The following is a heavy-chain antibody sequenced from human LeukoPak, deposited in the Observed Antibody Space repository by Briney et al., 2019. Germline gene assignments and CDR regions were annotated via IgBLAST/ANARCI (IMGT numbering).Heavy chain of an antibody. CDR3: ARPGEGDNWNPWVV. J-gene: IGHJ4*02. CDR1: GFTFSSYT. D-gene: IGHD1-20*01. V-gene: IGHV3-23*01. CDR2: ITTSDGNT. Sequence: GGSLRLSCAASGFTFSSYTMSWVRQAPGKGLEWVSTITTSDGNTYYADSVKGRFTVSRDNSKNTLFLQMNSLRAEDTAVYYCARPGEGDNWNPWVVWGQGTLVTVSS.